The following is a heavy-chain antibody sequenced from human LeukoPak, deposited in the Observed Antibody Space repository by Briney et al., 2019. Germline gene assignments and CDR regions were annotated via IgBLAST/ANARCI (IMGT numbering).Heavy chain of an antibody. CDR3: YVSGY. J-gene: IGHJ4*02. Sequence: SETLSLTCTVSGVSVSSSGNYWAWMRQPPGKGLEWIGHMYYSGSPSYNPSLKRRVTMSLDTTKNQFSLKLYSMTAADTAVYYCYVSGYWGQGTLVTVSS. D-gene: IGHD3-10*02. V-gene: IGHV4-30-4*01. CDR1: GVSVSSSGNY. CDR2: MYYSGSP.